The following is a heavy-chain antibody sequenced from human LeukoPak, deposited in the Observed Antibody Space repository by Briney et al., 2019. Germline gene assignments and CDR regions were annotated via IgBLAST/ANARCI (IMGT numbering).Heavy chain of an antibody. V-gene: IGHV3-23*01. J-gene: IGHJ4*02. CDR1: GFTFSSYA. CDR2: ISGSGGST. D-gene: IGHD3-22*01. Sequence: GGSLRLSCAASGFTFSSYAMSGVPQAPGKGVEWVSAISGSGGSTYYADSVKGRFTISRDNSKNPLYLQLNSLTAADTAVYYCAKDGGYYYDSSGYFFFDYWGQGTLVTVSS. CDR3: AKDGGYYYDSSGYFFFDY.